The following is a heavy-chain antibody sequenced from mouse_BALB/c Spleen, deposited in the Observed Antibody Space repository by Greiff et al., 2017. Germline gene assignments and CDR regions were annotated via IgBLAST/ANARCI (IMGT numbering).Heavy chain of an antibody. J-gene: IGHJ3*01. CDR3: ASHPTYYDYGRFAY. D-gene: IGHD2-4*01. CDR1: GDSITSGY. CDR2: ISYSGST. Sequence: EVKLVESGPSLVKPSQTLSLTCSVTGDSITSGYWNWIRKFPGNKLEYMGYISYSGSTYYNPSLKSRISITRDTSKNQYYLQLNSVTTEDTATYYCASHPTYYDYGRFAYWGQGTLVTVSA. V-gene: IGHV3-8*02.